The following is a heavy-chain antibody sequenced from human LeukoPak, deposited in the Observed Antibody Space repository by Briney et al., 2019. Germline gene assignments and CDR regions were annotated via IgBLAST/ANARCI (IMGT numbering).Heavy chain of an antibody. D-gene: IGHD6-19*01. J-gene: IGHJ6*03. CDR2: INHSGST. Sequence: PSETLSLTCAVYGGPFSGYYWSWIRQPPGKGLEWIGEINHSGSTNYNPSLKSRVTISVDTSKNQFSLKLSSVTAADTAVYYCARRPIAVGIYYYYYYMDVWGKGTTVTISS. CDR3: ARRPIAVGIYYYYYYMDV. CDR1: GGPFSGYY. V-gene: IGHV4-34*01.